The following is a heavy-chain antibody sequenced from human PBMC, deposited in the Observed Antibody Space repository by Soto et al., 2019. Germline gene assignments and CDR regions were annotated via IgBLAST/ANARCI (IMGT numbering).Heavy chain of an antibody. Sequence: QVQLVESGGGVVQPGRSLRLSCAASGFTFSIYGMHWFRQAPGKGLEWVALISYDGSTKFYADSVKGRFTISRDNSKSTLNLEMNSLSAEDTAVYFCSKDAKKYHYYNHGMDVWGQGTTVTVSS. J-gene: IGHJ6*02. CDR1: GFTFSIYG. CDR2: ISYDGSTK. V-gene: IGHV3-30*18. D-gene: IGHD2-2*01. CDR3: SKDAKKYHYYNHGMDV.